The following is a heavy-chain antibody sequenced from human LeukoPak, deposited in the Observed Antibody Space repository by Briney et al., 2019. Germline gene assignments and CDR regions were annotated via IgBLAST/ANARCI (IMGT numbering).Heavy chain of an antibody. J-gene: IGHJ4*02. Sequence: GGSLRLSCAASGFAFDNYAMHWVRQAPGKGMEWVSGISWNSRTIGYADSVKGRFTISRDNAKNSLYLQMNSLRAEDTAVYYCARVDSALDYWGQGTLVTVSS. CDR3: ARVDSALDY. V-gene: IGHV3-9*01. CDR1: GFAFDNYA. CDR2: ISWNSRTI.